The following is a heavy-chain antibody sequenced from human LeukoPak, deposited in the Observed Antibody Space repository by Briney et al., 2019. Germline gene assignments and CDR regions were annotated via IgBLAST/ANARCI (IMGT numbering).Heavy chain of an antibody. D-gene: IGHD3-3*01. Sequence: GASVKVSCKASGYTFSSYYIHWVRQAPGQGLEWMGIINPSGGNTNYAQKLQGRVTMTRDTSTSTAYMELSRLRSDDTAVYYCARDAHYDFWSGPQDNYYYYYYMDVWGKGTTVTVSS. CDR2: INPSGGNT. J-gene: IGHJ6*03. V-gene: IGHV1-46*01. CDR3: ARDAHYDFWSGPQDNYYYYYYMDV. CDR1: GYTFSSYY.